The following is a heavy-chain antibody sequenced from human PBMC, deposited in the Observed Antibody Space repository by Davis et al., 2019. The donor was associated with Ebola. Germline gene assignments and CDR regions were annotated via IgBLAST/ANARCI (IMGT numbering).Heavy chain of an antibody. CDR3: ARGRYSSSSGGWFDP. Sequence: ASVKVSCKASGGTFSSYAISWVRQAPGQGLEWMGIINPSGGSTSYAQKFQGRVTMTRDTSTSTVYMELSSLRSEDTAVYYCARGRYSSSSGGWFDPWGQGTLVTVSS. V-gene: IGHV1-46*01. CDR1: GGTFSSYA. J-gene: IGHJ5*02. CDR2: INPSGGST. D-gene: IGHD6-6*01.